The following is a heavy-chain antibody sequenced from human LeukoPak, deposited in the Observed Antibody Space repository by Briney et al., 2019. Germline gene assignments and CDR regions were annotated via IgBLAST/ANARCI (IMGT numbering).Heavy chain of an antibody. CDR2: IFYSGST. J-gene: IGHJ4*02. CDR3: ARHSSYVSPVRY. CDR1: GGSISNSSYY. D-gene: IGHD3-10*02. V-gene: IGHV4-39*01. Sequence: SETLSLTCTVSGGSISNSSYYWGWIRQPPGKGLEWIGSIFYSGSTYYNPSLKSRVTISVDTSKNQFSLKLSSVTAADTAVYFCARHSSYVSPVRYWGQGTLVAVSP.